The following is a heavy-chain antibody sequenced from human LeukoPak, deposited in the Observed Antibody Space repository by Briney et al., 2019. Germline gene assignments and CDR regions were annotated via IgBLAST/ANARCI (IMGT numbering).Heavy chain of an antibody. CDR1: GGSFSGYY. Sequence: NPSETLSLTCAVYGGSFSGYYWSWIRQSPGKGLEWIGYIFYSGNTNYNPSLKSRVTISVDTSKNQFSLKLSSVTAADTAVYYCARLGVRGVIIDYWGQGTLVTVSS. CDR3: ARLGVRGVIIDY. J-gene: IGHJ4*02. CDR2: IFYSGNT. D-gene: IGHD3-10*01. V-gene: IGHV4-59*08.